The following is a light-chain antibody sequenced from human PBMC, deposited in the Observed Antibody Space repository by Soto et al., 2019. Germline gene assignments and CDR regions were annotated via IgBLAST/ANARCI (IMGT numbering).Light chain of an antibody. CDR3: QQYNSWPLT. V-gene: IGKV3D-15*01. CDR2: DIF. Sequence: EIVMTQSPATLSVSPGERATLSCRASQSVGSDLAWYQQKPGQAPRLVIYDIFTRGTGVPTRISGSGSGTEFTLTISSLQSEEFAVYYCQQYNSWPLTFGGGTKVEIK. J-gene: IGKJ4*01. CDR1: QSVGSD.